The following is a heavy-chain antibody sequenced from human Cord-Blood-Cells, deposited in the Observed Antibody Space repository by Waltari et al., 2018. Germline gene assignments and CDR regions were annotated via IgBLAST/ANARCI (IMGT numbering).Heavy chain of an antibody. J-gene: IGHJ3*02. CDR1: GYSFTSYW. CDR3: ARGLVPAAFDAFDI. V-gene: IGHV5-51*01. D-gene: IGHD2-2*01. Sequence: EVQLVQSGAEVKKPGEPLKISCKGFGYSFTSYWIGWVRQMPGKGLEWMGVSYPGVSYTRYSPALQGQVTIAADKSISTAYLQWSSLKASDTAMYYCARGLVPAAFDAFDIWGQGTMVTVSS. CDR2: SYPGVSYT.